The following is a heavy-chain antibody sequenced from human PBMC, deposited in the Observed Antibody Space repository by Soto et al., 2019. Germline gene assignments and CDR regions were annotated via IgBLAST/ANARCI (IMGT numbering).Heavy chain of an antibody. CDR2: IYYSGNT. Sequence: QVQLQESGPGLVKPSQTLSLTCSVSGDSISSGDYYWSWIRQPPGKGLEWIGCIYYSGNTYYNPSLKSRVSMSVDTSMNQFSLKLNSVTAADTAVYYCARDIKRYSSPPGPLEYWGQGTLVTVSS. V-gene: IGHV4-30-4*01. J-gene: IGHJ4*02. CDR1: GDSISSGDYY. CDR3: ARDIKRYSSPPGPLEY. D-gene: IGHD6-13*01.